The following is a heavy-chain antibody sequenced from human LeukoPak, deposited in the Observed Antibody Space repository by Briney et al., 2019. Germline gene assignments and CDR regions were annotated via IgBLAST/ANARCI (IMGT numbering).Heavy chain of an antibody. J-gene: IGHJ4*02. CDR1: GYTFTSYY. CDR2: INPSSGST. CDR3: ATGSLWFGDGEVMD. D-gene: IGHD3-10*01. V-gene: IGHV1-46*01. Sequence: ASVKVSCKPSGYTFTSYYLHWVRQAPGQGLVWMGIINPSSGSTNYAQKFQGRVTMTGDTSTSTVFMELSSLRSEDTAVYYCATGSLWFGDGEVMDWGQGTLVTVSS.